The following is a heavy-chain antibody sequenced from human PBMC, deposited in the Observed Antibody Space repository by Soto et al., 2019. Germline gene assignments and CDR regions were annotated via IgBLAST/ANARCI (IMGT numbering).Heavy chain of an antibody. V-gene: IGHV3-48*01. D-gene: IGHD3-22*01. CDR3: TTDSYSTMIVVRFDY. CDR1: GFTFSSYS. Sequence: PGGSLRLSCAASGFTFSSYSMNWVRQAPGKGLEWVSYISSSSSTIYYADSVKGRFTISRDNAKNSLYLQMNSLKTEDTGIYYCTTDSYSTMIVVRFDYWGHGTLVTVSS. J-gene: IGHJ4*01. CDR2: ISSSSSTI.